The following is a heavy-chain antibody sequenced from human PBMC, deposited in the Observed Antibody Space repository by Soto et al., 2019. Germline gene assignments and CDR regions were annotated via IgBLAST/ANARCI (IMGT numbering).Heavy chain of an antibody. Sequence: PGGSLRLSCAASGFTFSSYSMNWVRQAPGKGLEWVSSISSSSSYIYYADSVKGRFTISRDNAKNSLYLQMNSLRAEDTAVYYCARDGWDLVATMRRESGMDVWGQGTTVAVSS. D-gene: IGHD5-12*01. CDR3: ARDGWDLVATMRRESGMDV. CDR1: GFTFSSYS. J-gene: IGHJ6*02. V-gene: IGHV3-21*01. CDR2: ISSSSSYI.